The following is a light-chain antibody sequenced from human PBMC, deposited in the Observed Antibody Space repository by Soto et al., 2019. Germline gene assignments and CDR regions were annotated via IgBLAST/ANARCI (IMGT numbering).Light chain of an antibody. V-gene: IGKV3-11*01. CDR3: QQRSNWPRPIT. CDR1: QSVSSN. Sequence: EIVMTQSPATLSVSPGERAAPSCRASQSVSSNLAWYQQKPGQAPRLLIYDASNRATGIPARFSGSGSGTDFTLTISSLEPEDFAVYYCQQRSNWPRPITFGQGTRLEIK. J-gene: IGKJ5*01. CDR2: DAS.